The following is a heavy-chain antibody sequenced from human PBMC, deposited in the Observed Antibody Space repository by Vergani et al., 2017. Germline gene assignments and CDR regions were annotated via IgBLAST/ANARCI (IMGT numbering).Heavy chain of an antibody. CDR3: ARGVGGTYYMDV. CDR1: GGSFSGYY. V-gene: IGHV4-34*01. Sequence: QVQLQQWGAGLLKPSETLSLTCAVYGGSFSGYYWSWIRQPPGKGLEWIGEINHSGSTNYNPSLKSRVTISVDTSKNQFSLKLSSVTAADTAVYYCARGVGGTYYMDVWGKGTTVTVSS. J-gene: IGHJ6*03. CDR2: INHSGST. D-gene: IGHD4-23*01.